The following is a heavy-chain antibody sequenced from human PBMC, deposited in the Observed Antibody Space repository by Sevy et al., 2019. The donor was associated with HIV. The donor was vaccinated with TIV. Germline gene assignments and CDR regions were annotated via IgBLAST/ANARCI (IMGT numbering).Heavy chain of an antibody. V-gene: IGHV4-59*01. CDR2: IYYSGST. J-gene: IGHJ3*02. CDR3: ARLSGNYDFWSGYADAFDI. D-gene: IGHD3-3*01. CDR1: GGSISSYY. Sequence: SETLSLTCTVSGGSISSYYWSWIRQPPGKGLEWIGYIYYSGSTNYNPSLKSRVTITVDKSKNQLSLKLSSVTAADTAVYYCARLSGNYDFWSGYADAFDIWGQGTMVTVSS.